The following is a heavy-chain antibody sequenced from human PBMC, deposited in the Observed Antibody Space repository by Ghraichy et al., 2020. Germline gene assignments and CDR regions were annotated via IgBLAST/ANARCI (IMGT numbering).Heavy chain of an antibody. V-gene: IGHV4-59*01. J-gene: IGHJ4*02. CDR2: IFYSGGP. CDR3: ARMGAYKAPFWY. CDR1: GTSIRSYF. D-gene: IGHD3-16*01. Sequence: SETLSLTCTVSGTSIRSYFWSWIRQAPGKGLEWIGDIFYSGGPTYNPSLKSRVTISIDASNNQSSLNLSSVTASDTAVYYCARMGAYKAPFWYWSQGTLVAVSS.